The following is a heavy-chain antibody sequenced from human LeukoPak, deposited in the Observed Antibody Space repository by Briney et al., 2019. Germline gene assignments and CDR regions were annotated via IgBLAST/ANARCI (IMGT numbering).Heavy chain of an antibody. V-gene: IGHV6-1*01. CDR1: GDIVSNDTAA. CDR2: TYYRSKWYY. D-gene: IGHD5-18*01. J-gene: IGHJ6*02. Sequence: SQTLSLTCAISGDIVSNDTAAWSWIRQSPSRGLEWLGRTYYRSKWYYDYAISVKSRMTIDLGTSKNRFSLHLNSVTPDDTAVYYCARLRRYIKQATSGMDVWGQGTTVTVSS. CDR3: ARLRRYIKQATSGMDV.